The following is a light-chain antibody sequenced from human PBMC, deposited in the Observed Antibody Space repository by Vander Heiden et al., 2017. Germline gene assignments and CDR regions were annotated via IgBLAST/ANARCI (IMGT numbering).Light chain of an antibody. J-gene: IGKJ2*01. V-gene: IGKV1-33*01. Sequence: DIQMTQSLSSLSASVGDSVTISCQASQDISNYLNWYQQKPGKAPKLLIYDASNLETGVPSRFSGSGSRTDFTFTISSLQPEDIATYYCQRYDNLPLFGQGTKLEIK. CDR2: DAS. CDR3: QRYDNLPL. CDR1: QDISNY.